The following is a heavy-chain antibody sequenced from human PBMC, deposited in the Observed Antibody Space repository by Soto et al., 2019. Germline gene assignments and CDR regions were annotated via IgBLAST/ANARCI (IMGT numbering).Heavy chain of an antibody. J-gene: IGHJ6*04. V-gene: IGHV3-23*01. CDR1: GLTFSTYA. D-gene: IGHD7-27*01. CDR2: IGGSGTGGRT. CDR3: AKSPGVLDAYNPDYYGMEA. Sequence: EVHLLESGGDLVQPGGSLRLSCTASGLTFSTYAMSWVRQAPGKGLEWVSAIGGSGTGGRTYYADSVKGRFTISRDNSKNTVFLKMNSWEADTTAVFSGAKSPGVLDAYNPDYYGMEAWGEGTTLTASS.